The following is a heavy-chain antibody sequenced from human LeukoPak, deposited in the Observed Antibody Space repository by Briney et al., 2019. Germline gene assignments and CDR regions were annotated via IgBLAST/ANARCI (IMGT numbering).Heavy chain of an antibody. CDR2: INPNNGAT. J-gene: IGHJ4*02. CDR3: ARDRVGSGWPRPWYFEF. CDR1: GYTFTGYY. D-gene: IGHD6-19*01. Sequence: AAVKLSCKPSGYTFTGYYLHWVRQAPGQGLEWMGWINPNNGATIYAEKFQGRVTMTRDTSIDTAYMEMRSLRSDDTAVYYCARDRVGSGWPRPWYFEFWGQGTLMTLSS. V-gene: IGHV1-2*02.